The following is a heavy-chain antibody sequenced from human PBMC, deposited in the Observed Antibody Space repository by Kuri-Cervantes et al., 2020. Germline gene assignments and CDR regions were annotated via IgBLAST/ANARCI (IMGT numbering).Heavy chain of an antibody. CDR1: GYTFTGYY. CDR2: INPNSGGT. Sequence: ASVKVSCKASGYTFTGYYMHWVRQAPGQGLEWMGWINPNSGGTNYAQKFQGRVTMTRDTSISTAYMELSRLRSDDTAVYYCAGAVAGRLGYYYCGMDVWGQGTTVTVSS. D-gene: IGHD6-19*01. CDR3: AGAVAGRLGYYYCGMDV. J-gene: IGHJ6*02. V-gene: IGHV1-2*02.